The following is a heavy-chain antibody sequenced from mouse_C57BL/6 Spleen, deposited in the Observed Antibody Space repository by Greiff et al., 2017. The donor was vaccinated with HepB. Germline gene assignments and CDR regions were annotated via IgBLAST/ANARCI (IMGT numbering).Heavy chain of an antibody. Sequence: EVKLMESGPELVKPGASVKIPCKASGYTFTDYNMDWVKQSHGKSLEWIGDISPNNGGTIYNQKFKGKATLTVDKSSSTAYMELRSLTSEDTAVYYCARSVYYYGSSPYAMDYWGQGTSVTVSS. V-gene: IGHV1-18*01. CDR3: ARSVYYYGSSPYAMDY. CDR1: GYTFTDYN. J-gene: IGHJ4*01. CDR2: ISPNNGGT. D-gene: IGHD1-1*01.